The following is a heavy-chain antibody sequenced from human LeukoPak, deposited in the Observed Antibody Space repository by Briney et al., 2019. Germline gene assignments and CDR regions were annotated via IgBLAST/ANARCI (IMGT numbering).Heavy chain of an antibody. CDR2: IYTSGST. Sequence: PSETLSLTCTVSGGSISSYYWSWIRQPAGKGLEWIGRIYTSGSTNYNPSLKSRVTMSVDTSKNQFSLKLSSVTAADTAVYYCARSIKYSSSSPFDYWGQGTLVTVSS. CDR3: ARSIKYSSSSPFDY. V-gene: IGHV4-4*07. D-gene: IGHD6-6*01. CDR1: GGSISSYY. J-gene: IGHJ4*02.